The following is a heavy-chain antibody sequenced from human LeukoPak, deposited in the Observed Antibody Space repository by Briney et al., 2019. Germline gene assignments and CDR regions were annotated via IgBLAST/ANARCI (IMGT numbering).Heavy chain of an antibody. J-gene: IGHJ6*03. V-gene: IGHV4-39*01. CDR2: IYYSGST. Sequence: SETLSLTCTGAGGSISSSSYYWGWIREPPGKGLEWIGRIYYSGSTYYNPSLKSRVTISVDTSKNKISLKLSSVTDADTAVYYCATVAPDGLRYYYYPDVWGKGTTVTVSS. D-gene: IGHD3/OR15-3a*01. CDR3: ATVAPDGLRYYYYPDV. CDR1: GGSISSSSYY.